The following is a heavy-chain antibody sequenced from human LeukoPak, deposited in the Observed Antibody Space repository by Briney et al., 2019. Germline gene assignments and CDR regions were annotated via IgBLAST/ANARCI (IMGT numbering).Heavy chain of an antibody. V-gene: IGHV4-59*11. Sequence: PSETLSLTCSVSGYSISSHYWSWIRQPPGKELEWVGYILYGGSSSYNPSLRSRVTMSFYTSKNQFSLQLSSVTAAGTAVYYCARGIPMANLVFDFWGQGTLVTVSS. CDR3: ARGIPMANLVFDF. J-gene: IGHJ4*02. CDR2: ILYGGSS. D-gene: IGHD3-10*01. CDR1: GYSISSHY.